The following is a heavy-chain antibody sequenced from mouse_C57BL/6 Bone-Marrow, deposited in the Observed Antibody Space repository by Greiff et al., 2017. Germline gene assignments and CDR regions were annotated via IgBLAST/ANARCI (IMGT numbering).Heavy chain of an antibody. CDR1: GFTFSDYG. J-gene: IGHJ3*01. D-gene: IGHD2-5*01. CDR2: ISNLAYSI. V-gene: IGHV5-15*01. Sequence: EVKLVASGGGLVQPGGSLKLSCAASGFTFSDYGMAWVRQAPRKGPEWVAFISNLAYSIYYADTVTGRFTISRENAKNTLYLEMSSLRSEDTAMYYCARHAYYSNYGFAYWGQGTLVTVSA. CDR3: ARHAYYSNYGFAY.